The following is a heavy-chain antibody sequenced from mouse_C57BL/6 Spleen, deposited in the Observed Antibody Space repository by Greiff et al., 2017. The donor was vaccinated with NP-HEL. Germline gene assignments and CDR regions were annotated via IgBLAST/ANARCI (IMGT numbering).Heavy chain of an antibody. CDR3: ARGGVTTKGWYFDV. CDR1: GFSLTSYG. CDR2: IWSGVST. J-gene: IGHJ1*03. D-gene: IGHD2-2*01. Sequence: VQLQQSGPGLVQPSQSLSITCTVSGFSLTSYGVHWVRQSPGKGLEWLGVIWSGVSTDYNAAFISRLSISKDNSKSQVFFKMNSLQADDTAIYYCARGGVTTKGWYFDVWGTGTTVTVSS. V-gene: IGHV2-2*01.